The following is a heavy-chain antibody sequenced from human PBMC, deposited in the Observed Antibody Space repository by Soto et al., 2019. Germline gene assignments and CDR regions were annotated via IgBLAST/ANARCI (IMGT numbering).Heavy chain of an antibody. CDR2: IYHSGST. J-gene: IGHJ4*02. D-gene: IGHD5-18*01. CDR1: SGSISSSNW. CDR3: TRVGYSYGFGY. V-gene: IGHV4-4*02. Sequence: SETLALTCAVSSGSISSSNWWRWARQPPGKGLEWIGEIYHSGSTNYNPSLKSRVTISVDKSKNPFSLKLSSVTAADTPVNYCTRVGYSYGFGYWGQGTLVTVSS.